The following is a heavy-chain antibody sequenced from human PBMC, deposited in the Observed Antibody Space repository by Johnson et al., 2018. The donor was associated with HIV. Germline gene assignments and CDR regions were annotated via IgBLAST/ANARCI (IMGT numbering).Heavy chain of an antibody. J-gene: IGHJ3*02. Sequence: VQLVESGGGVVQPGRSLRLSCAASGFTFSSYAMSWVRQAPGKGLEWVSAISGSAGITYYADSVEGRFTISRDNSRNTLYLQMNSLRAEDTAGYCCGLGGIAAAGDAFDIWGQGTMVTVSS. CDR3: GLGGIAAAGDAFDI. V-gene: IGHV3-23*04. D-gene: IGHD6-13*01. CDR2: ISGSAGIT. CDR1: GFTFSSYA.